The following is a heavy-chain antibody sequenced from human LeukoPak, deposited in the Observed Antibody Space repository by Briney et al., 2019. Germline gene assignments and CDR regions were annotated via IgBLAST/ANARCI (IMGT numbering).Heavy chain of an antibody. Sequence: GGSLRLSCAASGFPFQTYYMSWIRQAPGKGLELISYISSSGRSIFYTDSAKGRFTISRDNPNKSLYLQMDSLSAEDTAIYYCAGRPKRTYHFAVWGQGTSITVSS. D-gene: IGHD3/OR15-3a*01. V-gene: IGHV3-11*01. CDR3: AGRPKRTYHFAV. CDR1: GFPFQTYY. CDR2: ISSSGRSI. J-gene: IGHJ6*01.